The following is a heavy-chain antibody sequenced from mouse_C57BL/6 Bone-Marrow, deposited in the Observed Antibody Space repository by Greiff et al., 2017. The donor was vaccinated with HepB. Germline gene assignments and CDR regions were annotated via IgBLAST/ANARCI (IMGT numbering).Heavy chain of an antibody. J-gene: IGHJ1*03. CDR2: INYDGSST. CDR1: GFTFSDYY. D-gene: IGHD1-1*01. CDR3: ARDRGLYGSSYWYFDV. Sequence: EVKLMESEGGLVQPGSSMKLSCTASGFTFSDYYMAWVRQVPEKGLEWVANINYDGSSTYYLDSLKSRFIISRDNAKNILYLQMSSLKSEDTATYYCARDRGLYGSSYWYFDVWGTGTTVTVSS. V-gene: IGHV5-16*01.